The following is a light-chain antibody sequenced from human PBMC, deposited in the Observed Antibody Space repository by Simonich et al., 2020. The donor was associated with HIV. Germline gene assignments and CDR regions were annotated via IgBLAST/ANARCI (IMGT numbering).Light chain of an antibody. Sequence: AIQFTQSPSSLSASVGNRVTITCRESQYISSALAWYQQKPGKAPKLLIYDASSLERGVPSRFSGSGSGTDFTLTISSLQPEDFATYYCQQFNSYPYTFGQGTKLEIK. CDR3: QQFNSYPYT. CDR1: QYISSA. V-gene: IGKV1-13*02. CDR2: DAS. J-gene: IGKJ2*01.